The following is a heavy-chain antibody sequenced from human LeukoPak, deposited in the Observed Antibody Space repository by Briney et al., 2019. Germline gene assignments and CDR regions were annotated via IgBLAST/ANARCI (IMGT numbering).Heavy chain of an antibody. CDR3: VKTPQYYYDSSGLYSN. CDR2: ISSNGGST. Sequence: GGSLRLSCSASGFTFSSYAMHWVRQAPGKGLEYVSAISSNGGSTYYADSVKGRFTISRDNSKNTLYLQMSSLRAEDTAVYYCVKTPQYYYDSSGLYSNWGQGTLVTVSS. J-gene: IGHJ4*02. V-gene: IGHV3-64D*09. CDR1: GFTFSSYA. D-gene: IGHD3-22*01.